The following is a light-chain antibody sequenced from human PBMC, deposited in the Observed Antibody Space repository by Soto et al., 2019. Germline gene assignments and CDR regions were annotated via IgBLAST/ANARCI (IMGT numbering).Light chain of an antibody. V-gene: IGKV3-11*01. CDR1: QSVSSS. Sequence: EIVLAQSPATLSLSPGERATLSCRASQSVSSSLAWYQQKPGQAPRLLIYDTSNRVSGIPARFSGSGSGTDFTLTISSLGPEDVAVYYCKQRNNWPLTFGGGTKVEI. J-gene: IGKJ4*01. CDR2: DTS. CDR3: KQRNNWPLT.